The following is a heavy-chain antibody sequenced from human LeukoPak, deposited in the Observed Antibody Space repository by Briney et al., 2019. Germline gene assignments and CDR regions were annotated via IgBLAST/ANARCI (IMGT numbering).Heavy chain of an antibody. CDR1: GGSISSSSYY. J-gene: IGHJ4*02. Sequence: MTSETLSLTCTVSGGSISSSSYYWGWIRQPPGKGLERIGSIYYSGSTYYNPSLKSRVTISVDTSKNQFSLNLSSVTAADTAVYYCARDLAGVVTATYFDYWGQGTLVTVSS. D-gene: IGHD2-21*02. V-gene: IGHV4-39*07. CDR2: IYYSGST. CDR3: ARDLAGVVTATYFDY.